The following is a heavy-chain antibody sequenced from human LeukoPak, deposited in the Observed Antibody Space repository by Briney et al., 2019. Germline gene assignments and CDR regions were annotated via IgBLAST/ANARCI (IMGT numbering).Heavy chain of an antibody. CDR3: ARRMDFWSGFDRYYFDY. CDR1: GFTFSSYE. CDR2: INWNGGST. D-gene: IGHD3-3*01. J-gene: IGHJ4*02. V-gene: IGHV3-20*03. Sequence: GGSLRLSSAASGFTFSSYEMNWVRQAPGKGLEWVSGINWNGGSTGYADSVKGRFTISRDNAKNSLYLQMNSLRAEDTALYYCARRMDFWSGFDRYYFDYWGQGTLVTVSS.